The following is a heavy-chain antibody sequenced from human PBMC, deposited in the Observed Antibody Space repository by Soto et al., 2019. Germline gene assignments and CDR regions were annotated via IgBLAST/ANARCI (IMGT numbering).Heavy chain of an antibody. D-gene: IGHD3-10*01. V-gene: IGHV1-18*01. CDR1: GYKFTDNG. Sequence: QVQLVQSGAEVKKPGASVKVSCKASGYKFTDNGVSWMRQAPGQGLEWMGWITPNNGNTKYAQNFQGRVTMTTDTSTSTAYVELRSLRSDDTDMYYCARISLSGSFYYHYWGHGTLVTVSS. CDR3: ARISLSGSFYYHY. CDR2: ITPNNGNT. J-gene: IGHJ4*01.